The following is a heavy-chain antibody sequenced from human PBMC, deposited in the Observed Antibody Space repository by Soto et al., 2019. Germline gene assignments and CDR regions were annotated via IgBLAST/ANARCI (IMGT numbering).Heavy chain of an antibody. CDR3: TRDPRRVASTQTYGMDV. CDR2: ISSTTTTI. J-gene: IGHJ6*02. Sequence: QLVESGGGLVQPGGSLRLSCAASGFDFSSFSMNWVRQAPGQGLEWVSYISSTTTTIYYADSVKGRFTISRDSAENALYLQMNSLRNEDTAVYYCTRDPRRVASTQTYGMDVWGHGTTVTVSS. V-gene: IGHV3-48*02. D-gene: IGHD6-19*01. CDR1: GFDFSSFS.